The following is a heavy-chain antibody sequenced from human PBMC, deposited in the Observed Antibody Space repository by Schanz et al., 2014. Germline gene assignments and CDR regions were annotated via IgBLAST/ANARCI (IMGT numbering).Heavy chain of an antibody. Sequence: QVQLQESGPGLVKPSGTLSLTCAVSGGFISSINWWSWVRQSPGTGLEWIGEINNSGSTNYNPSLKSRVPISLDKPKIQFSLSLNAVAAADTSVYCCTRAFPKYCSGGSCYSVYFDYWGQGTLVTVSS. J-gene: IGHJ4*02. D-gene: IGHD2-15*01. CDR1: GGFISSINW. CDR2: INNSGST. V-gene: IGHV4-4*01. CDR3: TRAFPKYCSGGSCYSVYFDY.